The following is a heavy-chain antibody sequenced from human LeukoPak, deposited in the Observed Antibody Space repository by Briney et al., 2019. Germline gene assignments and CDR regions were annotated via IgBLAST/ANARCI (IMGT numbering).Heavy chain of an antibody. CDR1: GFTFDDYA. J-gene: IGHJ4*02. CDR3: AKGQLRMAAEFDY. D-gene: IGHD2-2*01. Sequence: GGSLRLSCAASGFTFDDYAMHWVRQAPGKGLGWVSGISWNSGSIGYADSVKGRFTISRDNAKNSLYLQMNSLRAVDTALYYCAKGQLRMAAEFDYWGQGTLVTVSS. V-gene: IGHV3-9*01. CDR2: ISWNSGSI.